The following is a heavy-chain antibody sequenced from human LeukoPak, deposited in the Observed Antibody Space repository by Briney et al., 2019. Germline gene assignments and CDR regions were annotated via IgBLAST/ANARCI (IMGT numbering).Heavy chain of an antibody. Sequence: GGSLRLSCAASGFTVSNNYMTWVRQTPGKGLEWVSRIYSGGTAHYADSVKGRFTISRDNSKNTLYLQMNSLRAEDTAVYYCARAEDYVWGSYRSFKNAFDIWGQGTMVTVSS. D-gene: IGHD3-16*02. CDR2: IYSGGTA. CDR3: ARAEDYVWGSYRSFKNAFDI. CDR1: GFTVSNNY. V-gene: IGHV3-66*01. J-gene: IGHJ3*02.